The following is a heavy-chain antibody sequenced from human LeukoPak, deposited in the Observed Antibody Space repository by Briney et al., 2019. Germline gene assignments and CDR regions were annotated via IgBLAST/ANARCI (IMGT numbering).Heavy chain of an antibody. Sequence: SVKVSCKASGGTFSSYAISWVRQAPGQGLEWMGRIIPIFGIANYAQKFQGRVTITADKSTSTAYMELSSLRSEDTAVYYCARAGYCGTTNCYDFGPPYYWGQGTLVTVSS. CDR2: IIPIFGIA. J-gene: IGHJ4*02. D-gene: IGHD2-2*01. CDR1: GGTFSSYA. CDR3: ARAGYCGTTNCYDFGPPYY. V-gene: IGHV1-69*04.